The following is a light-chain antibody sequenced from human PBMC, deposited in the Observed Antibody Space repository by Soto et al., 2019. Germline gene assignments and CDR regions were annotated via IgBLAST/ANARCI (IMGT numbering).Light chain of an antibody. Sequence: QSVVTQPPSASGTPGQMVTISCSGSSSNIGTNNVLWYQHIPGTAPKFLIYSDNQRPSEVPDRFSASKSGTSASLLISGLQSEDEADYYCAVWYDNLKGRVFGGGTKLTVL. CDR3: AVWYDNLKGRV. CDR1: SSNIGTNN. J-gene: IGLJ3*02. CDR2: SDN. V-gene: IGLV1-44*01.